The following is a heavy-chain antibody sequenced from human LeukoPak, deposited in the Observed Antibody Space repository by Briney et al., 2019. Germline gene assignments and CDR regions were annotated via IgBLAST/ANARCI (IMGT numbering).Heavy chain of an antibody. V-gene: IGHV3-15*01. CDR2: IKSNTDGGTT. CDR1: GFTFSNAW. Sequence: GGSLRLSCAASGFTFSNAWMSWVRQAPGKGLEWVGRIKSNTDGGTTDYAAPVKGGFTISRDDSKNTLYLQMNSLKIEDTAVYYCTTASRDGCNHKSFDYWGQGTLVTVSS. D-gene: IGHD5-24*01. CDR3: TTASRDGCNHKSFDY. J-gene: IGHJ4*02.